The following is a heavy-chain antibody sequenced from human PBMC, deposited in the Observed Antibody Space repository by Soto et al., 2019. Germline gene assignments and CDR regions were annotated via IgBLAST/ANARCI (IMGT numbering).Heavy chain of an antibody. Sequence: QVQLVQSGAEVKKPGASVKVSCKASGYTFTSYGISWVRQAPGQGLEWMGWISAYNGNTNYAPKLQGRVTMTTDTSTSTAYRELRSLRSDDTAVYYCARDDHVLLWFGDFGGMDVWGQGTTVTVSS. J-gene: IGHJ6*02. D-gene: IGHD3-10*01. CDR1: GYTFTSYG. V-gene: IGHV1-18*01. CDR3: ARDDHVLLWFGDFGGMDV. CDR2: ISAYNGNT.